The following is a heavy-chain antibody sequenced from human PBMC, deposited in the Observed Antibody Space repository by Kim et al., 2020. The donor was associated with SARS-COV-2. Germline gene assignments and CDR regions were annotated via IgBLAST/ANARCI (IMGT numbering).Heavy chain of an antibody. V-gene: IGHV5-51*01. CDR2: IYPGDSNT. Sequence: GESLKISCKGSGYNFANYWIGWVRQMPGKGLEWMGIIYPGDSNTRYSPSFQGQVTISADKSISTAYLQGSSLKASDTAIYYCARQIRTSSAGLDYCGHGT. D-gene: IGHD2-2*01. CDR1: GYNFANYW. J-gene: IGHJ4*01. CDR3: ARQIRTSSAGLDY.